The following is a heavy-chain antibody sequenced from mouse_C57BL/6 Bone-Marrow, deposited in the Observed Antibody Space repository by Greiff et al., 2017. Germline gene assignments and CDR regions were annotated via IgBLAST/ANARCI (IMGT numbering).Heavy chain of an antibody. J-gene: IGHJ2*01. CDR3: AKSGPRGRSFDY. CDR1: GETFAGYW. Sequence: QVQLQQPGVEGGKRGEEGRGVGESSGETFAGYWITCWKLRRGQGLEWIVDIYPTSGRTNYNEKFKSKAILTVDTSSNTAYMQLSSLTSEDSAVFYCAKSGPRGRSFDYWGQGTTLTVSS. V-gene: IGHV1-55*01. D-gene: IGHD3-1*01. CDR2: IYPTSGRT.